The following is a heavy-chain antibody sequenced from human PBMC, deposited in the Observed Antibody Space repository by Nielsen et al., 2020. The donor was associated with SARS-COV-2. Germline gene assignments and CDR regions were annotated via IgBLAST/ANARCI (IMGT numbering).Heavy chain of an antibody. D-gene: IGHD2-2*01. CDR1: GGSIRSGDYY. V-gene: IGHV4-30-4*01. CDR3: ARGVPAAQGDYYYYGMDV. CDR2: IYYSGST. Sequence: SETLSLTCTVSGGSIRSGDYYWSWIRQPPGKGLEWIGYIYYSGSTYYNPSLKSRVTISVDTSKNQFSLKLSSVTAADTALYYCARGVPAAQGDYYYYGMDVWGQGTTVTVSS. J-gene: IGHJ6*02.